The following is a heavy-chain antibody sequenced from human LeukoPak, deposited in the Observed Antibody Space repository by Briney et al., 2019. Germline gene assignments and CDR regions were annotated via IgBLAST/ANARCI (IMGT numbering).Heavy chain of an antibody. J-gene: IGHJ6*03. CDR2: ISSSGSTI. CDR3: VRLGHGYSYGYPTPYYYYMDV. D-gene: IGHD5-18*01. Sequence: PGGSLRLSCAASGFTFSDYYMSWIRQAPGKGLEWVSYISSSGSTIYYADSVKGRFTISRDNAKNSLYLQMNSLRAEDTAVYYCVRLGHGYSYGYPTPYYYYMDVWGKGTTVTVSS. CDR1: GFTFSDYY. V-gene: IGHV3-11*04.